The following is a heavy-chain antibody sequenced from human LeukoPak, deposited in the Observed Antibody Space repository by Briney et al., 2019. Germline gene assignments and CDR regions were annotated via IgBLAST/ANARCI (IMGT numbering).Heavy chain of an antibody. V-gene: IGHV3-21*01. CDR3: VRGLGYCSSTTCSPGYYMDV. J-gene: IGHJ6*03. Sequence: GGSLRLSCAASGFTFSDFGMNWVRQTPGKGLEWVSSITSSGSFINYADSVKGRFTISRDNAKNSLYLQMNSLRAEDTAVYYCVRGLGYCSSTTCSPGYYMDVWGKGTTVTVSS. D-gene: IGHD2-2*01. CDR2: ITSSGSFI. CDR1: GFTFSDFG.